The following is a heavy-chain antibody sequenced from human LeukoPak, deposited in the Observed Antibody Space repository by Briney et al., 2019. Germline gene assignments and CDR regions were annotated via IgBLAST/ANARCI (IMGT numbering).Heavy chain of an antibody. CDR2: TYYRSKWYN. D-gene: IGHD1-20*01. CDR1: GDSVSSNSAA. V-gene: IGHV6-1*01. J-gene: IGHJ4*02. Sequence: SQTLSLTCAISGDSVSSNSAAWSWIRQSPSRGLEWLGRTYYRSKWYNDYAVSVKSRITINPDTSKNQFSLQLNSVTPEDTAVYYCAREDTYHWAVLGHWGQGTLVTVSS. CDR3: AREDTYHWAVLGH.